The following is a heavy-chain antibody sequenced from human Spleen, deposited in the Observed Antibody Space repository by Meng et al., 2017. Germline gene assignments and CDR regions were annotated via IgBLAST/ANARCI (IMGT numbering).Heavy chain of an antibody. CDR1: GYTLIELS. V-gene: IGHV1-24*01. CDR3: AKGGYSYGQGFGY. Sequence: ASVKVSCKVYGYTLIELSMHWVRQAPGKGLEWMGSFDPEDGEAIYAQKFQGRITMSDTSTDTAYMDLSSLTSEDMALYYCAKGGYSYGQGFGYWGQGTLVTVSS. J-gene: IGHJ4*02. CDR2: FDPEDGEA. D-gene: IGHD5-18*01.